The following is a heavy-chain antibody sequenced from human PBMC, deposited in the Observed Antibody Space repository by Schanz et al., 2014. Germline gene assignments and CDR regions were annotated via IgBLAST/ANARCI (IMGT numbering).Heavy chain of an antibody. V-gene: IGHV1-69*02. CDR2: IISILGIP. CDR1: RSTFSSYT. D-gene: IGHD6-13*01. Sequence: QVQLVQSGAEVKKPGSSVKVSCKASRSTFSSYTISWVRQAPGQGLEWMGRIISILGIPNYAQKFQGRVTFTADKSTFTAYMDVSSLRSEDTAVYYCASSGAGYSSSWDFDYWGQGTLVTVSS. J-gene: IGHJ4*02. CDR3: ASSGAGYSSSWDFDY.